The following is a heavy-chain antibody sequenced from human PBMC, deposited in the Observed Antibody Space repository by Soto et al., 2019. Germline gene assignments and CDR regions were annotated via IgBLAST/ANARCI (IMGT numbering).Heavy chain of an antibody. D-gene: IGHD1-26*01. CDR2: IIPIFGTA. CDR1: GGTFSSYA. V-gene: IGHV1-69*01. J-gene: IGHJ6*02. Sequence: QVQLVQSGAEVKKPGSSVKVSCKASGGTFSSYAISWVRQAPGQXLEWMGGIIPIFGTANYAQKFQGRVTITADESTSXXXMXLSSLRSEXTXXXXXXXRSYDGYYYGMDVWGQGTTVTVSS. CDR3: XXRSYDGYYYGMDV.